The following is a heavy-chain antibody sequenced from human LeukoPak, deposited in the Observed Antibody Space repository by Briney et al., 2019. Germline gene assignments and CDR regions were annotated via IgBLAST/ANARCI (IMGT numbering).Heavy chain of an antibody. D-gene: IGHD6-19*01. CDR2: IHDSGST. CDR3: ARGQGLPHNWFDP. Sequence: SETLSLTCTVSGGSISSYYWIWLRQSPGKGLEWIGHIHDSGSTTYNPSLKSRVTISVDTSKNQFSLKLSSVTAADTAVYYCARGQGLPHNWFDPWGQGTLVTVSS. V-gene: IGHV4-59*01. J-gene: IGHJ5*02. CDR1: GGSISSYY.